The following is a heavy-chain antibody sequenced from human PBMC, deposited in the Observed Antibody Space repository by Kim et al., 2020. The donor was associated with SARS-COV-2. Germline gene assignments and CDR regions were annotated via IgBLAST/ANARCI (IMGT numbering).Heavy chain of an antibody. CDR1: GYSFTSYW. V-gene: IGHV5-51*01. CDR3: ARGLLWFGELFLSWFDP. D-gene: IGHD3-10*01. Sequence: GESLKISCKGSGYSFTSYWIGWVRQMPGKGLEWMGIIYPGDSDTRYSPSFQGQVTISADKSISTAYLQWSSLKASDTAMYYCARGLLWFGELFLSWFDPWGQGTLVTVSS. J-gene: IGHJ5*02. CDR2: IYPGDSDT.